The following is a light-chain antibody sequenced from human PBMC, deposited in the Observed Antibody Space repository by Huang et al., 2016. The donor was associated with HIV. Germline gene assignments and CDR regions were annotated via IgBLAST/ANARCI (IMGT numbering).Light chain of an antibody. V-gene: IGKV3-15*01. CDR2: GAS. CDR3: QQYNNWWA. CDR1: QSVGRK. J-gene: IGKJ1*01. Sequence: EIVMTQSPATLSVSPGERATLSCTASQSVGRKLAWYQQKPGQAPRLLIYGASTRATGVPARFSGGGSGTEFILTISSLQSEDFAVYYCQQYNNWWAFGPGTKVEIK.